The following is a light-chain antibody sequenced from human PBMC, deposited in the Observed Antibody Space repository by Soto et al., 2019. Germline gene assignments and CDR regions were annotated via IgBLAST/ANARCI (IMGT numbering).Light chain of an antibody. Sequence: EIVMTQSPATLSVSQMERATLSFRASLSVSRNLAWYQQKPGQAPRLLIFDASTRATGIPARFSGSGSGTEFTLTISSLQTDDFATYYCQQYNSYSSFGPGTKVDIK. CDR1: LSVSRN. J-gene: IGKJ3*01. CDR3: QQYNSYSS. V-gene: IGKV3-15*01. CDR2: DAS.